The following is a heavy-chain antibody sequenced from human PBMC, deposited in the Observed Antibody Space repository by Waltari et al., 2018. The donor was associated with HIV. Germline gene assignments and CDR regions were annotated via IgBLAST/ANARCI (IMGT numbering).Heavy chain of an antibody. J-gene: IGHJ4*02. CDR3: ARSRHGGYNYPTYFDY. CDR1: GFIFRDYY. V-gene: IGHV3-11*01. CDR2: INTGGSTT. Sequence: QLHLVESGGGLVRPGGSLRLSWAASGFIFRDYYMSWIRQAPGKGLEWISSINTGGSTTYYEDSVKGRFTISRDNAKNSLLLQMDNLRGDDAAVYYCARSRHGGYNYPTYFDYWGQGSLVTVSS. D-gene: IGHD5-12*01.